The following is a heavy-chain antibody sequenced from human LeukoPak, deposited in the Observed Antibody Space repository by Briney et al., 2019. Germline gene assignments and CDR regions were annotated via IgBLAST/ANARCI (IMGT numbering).Heavy chain of an antibody. J-gene: IGHJ5*02. CDR2: ISAYNGNT. CDR3: ARVPDSSSWYRPSSNWFDP. Sequence: GASVKVSCKASGYTFTSYGISWVRQAPGQGLEWMGWISAYNGNTNYAQKLQGRVTMTTDTSTSTAYMELSSLRSEDTAVYYCARVPDSSSWYRPSSNWFDPWGQGTLVTVSS. D-gene: IGHD6-13*01. CDR1: GYTFTSYG. V-gene: IGHV1-18*01.